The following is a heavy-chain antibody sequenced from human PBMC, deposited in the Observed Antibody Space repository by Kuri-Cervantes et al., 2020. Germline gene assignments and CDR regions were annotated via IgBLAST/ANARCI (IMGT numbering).Heavy chain of an antibody. CDR3: AKFPPGWFDP. J-gene: IGHJ5*02. CDR2: ISNDGINN. V-gene: IGHV3-30*18. CDR1: GFTFSDYY. Sequence: GESLKISCAGSGFTFSDYYIHWVRQAPGKGLEWITLISNDGINNCFGNSVKGRFTIPRDNSKNTLYLQMNSLRAEDTAVYYCAKFPPGWFDPWGQGTLVTVSS.